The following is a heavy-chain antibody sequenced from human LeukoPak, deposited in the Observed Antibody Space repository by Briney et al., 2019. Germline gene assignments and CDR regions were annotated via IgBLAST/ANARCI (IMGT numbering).Heavy chain of an antibody. D-gene: IGHD2-8*01. CDR3: AKQSYARSLGE. J-gene: IGHJ4*02. Sequence: GGSLRLSCATSGFPFSYFSMSWVRQAPGKGLEWISTTNSGGTSTYYAESVQGLFTIYRDNSKNTLYLQMSSLRVEDTAVYSCAKQSYARSLGEGGPGTLVSVSS. CDR1: GFPFSYFS. V-gene: IGHV3-23*01. CDR2: TNSGGTST.